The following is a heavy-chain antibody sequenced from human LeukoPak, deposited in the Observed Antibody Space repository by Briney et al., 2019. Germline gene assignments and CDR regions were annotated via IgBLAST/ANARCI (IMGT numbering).Heavy chain of an antibody. D-gene: IGHD3-3*01. CDR1: GFTFSSYA. CDR2: ISGSGGST. V-gene: IGHV3-23*01. Sequence: PGGTLRLSCAAAGFTFSSYAMSWVRQAPGKGLEWVSVISGSGGSTYYADSVKGRFTIARDNAKNSVYLEINSLRADDTAVYYCARSARLMKGVVEVTALDDWGQGTLVTVSS. CDR3: ARSARLMKGVVEVTALDD. J-gene: IGHJ4*02.